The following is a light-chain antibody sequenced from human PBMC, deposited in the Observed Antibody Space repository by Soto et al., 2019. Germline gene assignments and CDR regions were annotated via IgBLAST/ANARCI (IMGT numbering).Light chain of an antibody. CDR2: DAS. Sequence: DIQMTQSPATLSASVGDRVTITCRASQSISSWLAWYQQKPGKVPTLLIDDASSLESGVPSRFSGSGSGTEFTLTISSLQSDYFATYSCQQYNTSPWTFGPGTKV. CDR1: QSISSW. V-gene: IGKV1-5*01. CDR3: QQYNTSPWT. J-gene: IGKJ1*01.